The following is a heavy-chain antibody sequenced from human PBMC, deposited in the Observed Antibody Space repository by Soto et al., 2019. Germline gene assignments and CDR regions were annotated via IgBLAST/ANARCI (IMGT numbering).Heavy chain of an antibody. CDR2: IYYSGST. D-gene: IGHD3-22*01. CDR3: ARGGGSGYYYVILWAFDY. CDR1: GGSISSSSYY. V-gene: IGHV4-39*01. Sequence: LSLTCTVSGGSISSSSYYWGWIRQPPGKGLEWIGSIYYSGSTYYNPSLKSRVTISVDTSKNQFSLKLSSVTAADTAVYYCARGGGSGYYYVILWAFDYWGQGTLVTVSS. J-gene: IGHJ4*02.